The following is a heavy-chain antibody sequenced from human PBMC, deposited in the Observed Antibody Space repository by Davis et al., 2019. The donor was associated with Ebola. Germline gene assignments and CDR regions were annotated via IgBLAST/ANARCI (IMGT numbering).Heavy chain of an antibody. V-gene: IGHV3-7*01. CDR3: AREVSIVVVPAAIDWFDP. CDR2: IKQDGSEK. D-gene: IGHD2-2*02. Sequence: GGSLRLSCAASGFTFSSYWMSWVRQAPGKGLEWVANIKQDGSEKYYVDSVKGRFTISRDNAKNSLYLQMNSLRAEDTAVYYCAREVSIVVVPAAIDWFDPWGQGTLVTVSS. CDR1: GFTFSSYW. J-gene: IGHJ5*02.